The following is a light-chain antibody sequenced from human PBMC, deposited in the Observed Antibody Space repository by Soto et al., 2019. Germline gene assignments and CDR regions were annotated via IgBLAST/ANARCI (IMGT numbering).Light chain of an antibody. Sequence: DIQMTQSPSSLSASVGDRVTITCRASQGISNYLAWYQQKPGKVPKLLIYAASTLQAGVPSRFSGSGSGTYFTLTIGSLQPEDGASYYCQKYNGAPWTFVQGTKVEIK. CDR3: QKYNGAPWT. J-gene: IGKJ1*01. V-gene: IGKV1-27*01. CDR1: QGISNY. CDR2: AAS.